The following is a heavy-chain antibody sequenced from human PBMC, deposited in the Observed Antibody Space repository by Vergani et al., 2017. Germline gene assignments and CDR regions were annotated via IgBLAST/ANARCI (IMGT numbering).Heavy chain of an antibody. CDR1: GFTFSSYA. D-gene: IGHD6-19*01. Sequence: EVQLLESGGGLVQPGGYLRLSCAASGFTFSSYAMSWVRQAPGKGLEWVSVIYSGGSTYYADSVKGRFTISRDNSKNTLYLQMNNLRAEDTAMYYCARDSRSISVSRWFDPWGQGTLVTVSS. CDR2: IYSGGST. V-gene: IGHV3-66*02. CDR3: ARDSRSISVSRWFDP. J-gene: IGHJ5*02.